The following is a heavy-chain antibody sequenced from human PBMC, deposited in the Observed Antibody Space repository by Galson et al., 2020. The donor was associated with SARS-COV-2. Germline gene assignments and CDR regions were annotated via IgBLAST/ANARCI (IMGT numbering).Heavy chain of an antibody. J-gene: IGHJ4*02. CDR3: ARCPVTTLVVFDY. Sequence: SETLSLTCAVSGVSFSGYYWSWIRQPPGKGLEWIGQINHSGNTNYNPSLKSRVTISVDTSKNQFSLKLSSVTAADTAVYYCARCPVTTLVVFDYWGQGTLVTVCS. D-gene: IGHD4-17*01. CDR2: INHSGNT. CDR1: GVSFSGYY. V-gene: IGHV4-34*01.